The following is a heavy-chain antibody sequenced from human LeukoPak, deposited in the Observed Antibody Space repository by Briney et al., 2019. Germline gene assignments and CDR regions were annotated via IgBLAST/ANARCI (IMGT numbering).Heavy chain of an antibody. V-gene: IGHV1-2*02. CDR3: ARGGDSSGYYSSQADY. Sequence: GASVKVSCTASGYTFTGYYMHWGRQAPGEGVEGRGWINPNSGGTNYAQTFQATLPITTDPSIRTAYLALPTLSSDATAVYYCARGGDSSGYYSSQADYWGQGTLVTVSS. J-gene: IGHJ4*02. CDR1: GYTFTGYY. CDR2: INPNSGGT. D-gene: IGHD3-22*01.